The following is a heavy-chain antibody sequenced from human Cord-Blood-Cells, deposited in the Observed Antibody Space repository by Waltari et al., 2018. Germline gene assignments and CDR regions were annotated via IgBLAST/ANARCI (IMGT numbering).Heavy chain of an antibody. Sequence: QVQLQESGPGLVKTSQTLSLTCTVSGGSISSGGYYWSWIRQHPGKGLEWIGYIYYNGRTYYNPSLKRRGTISVDTAKNQCSLKLSSVTAADTAMYYCARRGYDDAFDIWGQGTMVTVSS. D-gene: IGHD5-12*01. CDR2: IYYNGRT. CDR1: GGSISSGGYY. CDR3: ARRGYDDAFDI. J-gene: IGHJ3*02. V-gene: IGHV4-31*03.